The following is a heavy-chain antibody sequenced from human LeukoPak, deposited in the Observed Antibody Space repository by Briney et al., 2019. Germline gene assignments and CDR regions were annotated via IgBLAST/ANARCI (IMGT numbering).Heavy chain of an antibody. CDR2: ISGSGGST. D-gene: IGHD6-13*01. J-gene: IGHJ4*02. V-gene: IGHV3-23*01. CDR3: AKGRGSPGIAAAGTPFDY. CDR1: GFTFSSYA. Sequence: GGSLRPSCAASGFTFSSYAMSWVRQAPGKGLEWVSAISGSGGSTYYADSVKGRFTISRDNSKSTLYLQMNSLRAEDTAVYYCAKGRGSPGIAAAGTPFDYWGQGTLVTVSS.